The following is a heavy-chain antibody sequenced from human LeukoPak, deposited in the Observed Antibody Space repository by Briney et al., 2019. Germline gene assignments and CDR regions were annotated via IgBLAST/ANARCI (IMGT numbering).Heavy chain of an antibody. D-gene: IGHD4-17*01. CDR3: ARKGRIYGDYDY. V-gene: IGHV1-2*02. CDR2: INPNSGGT. J-gene: IGHJ4*02. CDR1: GYNFLDYY. Sequence: ASVKVSCKASGYNFLDYYIHWVRQAPGQGLEWIAFINPNSGGTHYAQEFQGRVTVTRDTSNNTVYMEMIRLRFDDTAVYYCARKGRIYGDYDYWGRGTLVTVSS.